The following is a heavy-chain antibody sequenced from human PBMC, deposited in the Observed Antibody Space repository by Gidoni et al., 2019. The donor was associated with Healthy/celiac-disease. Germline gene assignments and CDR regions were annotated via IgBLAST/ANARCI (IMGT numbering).Heavy chain of an antibody. CDR1: GFTFDDYA. J-gene: IGHJ4*02. CDR2: ISWNSGSI. V-gene: IGHV3-9*01. CDR3: AKEIRSITMVRGPFDY. Sequence: EVQLVESGGGLVQPGRSLRRSGAAFGFTFDDYALHWVRRAPGKGLEWVSGISWNSGSIGYADSVKGRFTISRDNAKNSLYLQMNSLRAEDTALYYCAKEIRSITMVRGPFDYWGQGTLVTVSS. D-gene: IGHD3-10*01.